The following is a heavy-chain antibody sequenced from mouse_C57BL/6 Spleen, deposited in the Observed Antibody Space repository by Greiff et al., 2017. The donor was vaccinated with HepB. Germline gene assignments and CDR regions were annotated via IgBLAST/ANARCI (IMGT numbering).Heavy chain of an antibody. J-gene: IGHJ4*01. CDR3: ARPNWDVAMDY. Sequence: QVQLKQSGAELVKPGASVKISCKASGYAFSSYWMNWVKQRPGKGLEWIGQIYPGDGDTNYNGKFKGKATLTADKSSSTAYMQLSSLTSEDSAVYFGARPNWDVAMDYWGQGTSVTVSS. V-gene: IGHV1-80*01. CDR2: IYPGDGDT. CDR1: GYAFSSYW. D-gene: IGHD4-1*01.